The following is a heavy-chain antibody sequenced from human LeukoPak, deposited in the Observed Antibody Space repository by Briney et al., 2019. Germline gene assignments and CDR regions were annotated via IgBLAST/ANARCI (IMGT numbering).Heavy chain of an antibody. CDR2: ISYDGSNK. J-gene: IGHJ4*02. CDR1: GFIFSNYG. V-gene: IGHV3-30*18. CDR3: ANNFDY. Sequence: GGSLRLSCAASGFIFSNYGMNWVRQAPGKGLEWVAVISYDGSNKYYADSVKGRFTISRDNSKNTLYLQMNSLRAEDTAVYYCANNFDYWGQGTLVTVSS.